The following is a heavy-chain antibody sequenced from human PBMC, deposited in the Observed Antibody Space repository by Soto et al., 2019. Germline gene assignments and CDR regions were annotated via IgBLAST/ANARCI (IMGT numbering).Heavy chain of an antibody. V-gene: IGHV1-8*01. D-gene: IGHD4-17*01. Sequence: QVQLVQSGAEVKKPGASVKVSCKASGYTFTSYDINWVRQATGQGLEWMGWMNPNSGNTGYAQKFQGRVTMTRNTSISTAYRGRSSLRSEDRAVYYCARVGNDYGDYEGVAYWGQGTLVTVSS. J-gene: IGHJ4*02. CDR1: GYTFTSYD. CDR3: ARVGNDYGDYEGVAY. CDR2: MNPNSGNT.